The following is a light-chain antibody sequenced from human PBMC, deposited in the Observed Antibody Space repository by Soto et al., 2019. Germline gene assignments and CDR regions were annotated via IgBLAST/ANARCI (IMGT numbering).Light chain of an antibody. CDR2: KDS. Sequence: SYELTQPPSVSVSPGQTARITCSGDALPKQYAYWYQQKPGQAPVLVIYKDSERPSGIPERFSGSSSGTTVTLTISGVQAEDEADYYCRSTDSSGKGGVFGGGTKLTVL. CDR3: RSTDSSGKGGV. CDR1: ALPKQY. V-gene: IGLV3-25*03. J-gene: IGLJ3*02.